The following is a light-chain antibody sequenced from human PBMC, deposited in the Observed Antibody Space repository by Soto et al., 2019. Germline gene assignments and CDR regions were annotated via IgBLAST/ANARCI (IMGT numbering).Light chain of an antibody. CDR1: QSISSW. CDR3: QQYNSYSRT. J-gene: IGKJ1*01. Sequence: DIQMTQSPSTRSASVADRVTITCRASQSISSWLAWYQQKPGKAPKLLIYDASSLESGVPSRFSGSGSGTEFTLTISSLQPDDFATYYCQQYNSYSRTFGQGTKVDIK. V-gene: IGKV1-5*01. CDR2: DAS.